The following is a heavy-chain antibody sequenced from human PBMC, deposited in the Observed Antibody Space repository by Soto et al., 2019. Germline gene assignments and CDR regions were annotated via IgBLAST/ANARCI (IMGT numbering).Heavy chain of an antibody. CDR2: IWYDGSNK. D-gene: IGHD2-15*01. J-gene: IGHJ6*02. Sequence: GGAPRLSFATSGFTFRSYSMNWVRPAPGKGVGGGAYIWYDGSNKYYADSVKGRFTISRDNSKNTLYLQMNSLRAEDTAVYYCAREPLNCSGGSCYSTYYYYGMDVWGQGTTVTVSS. V-gene: IGHV3-33*08. CDR3: AREPLNCSGGSCYSTYYYYGMDV. CDR1: GFTFRSYS.